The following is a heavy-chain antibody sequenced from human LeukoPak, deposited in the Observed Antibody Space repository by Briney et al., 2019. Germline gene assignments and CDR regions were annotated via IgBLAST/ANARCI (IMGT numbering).Heavy chain of an antibody. D-gene: IGHD2-15*01. J-gene: IGHJ6*04. V-gene: IGHV3-30*18. Sequence: GGSLRLSCTASGFTFRNFGMHWARQALGKGLEWVALISYDGTNKYYADSVKGRFTISRDNSKNTLYLQMNSLRAEDAAVYYCAKIESRYCRGASCYWEGSYYYYGIDVWGKGTTVTVSS. CDR3: AKIESRYCRGASCYWEGSYYYYGIDV. CDR2: ISYDGTNK. CDR1: GFTFRNFG.